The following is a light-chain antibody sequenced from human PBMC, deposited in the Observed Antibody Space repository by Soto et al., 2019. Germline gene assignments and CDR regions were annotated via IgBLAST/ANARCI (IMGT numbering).Light chain of an antibody. CDR2: DAS. Sequence: DIQKTQSPSTLSASVGDRVTITCRASQNIGNWLAWYQQKPGKTPDLLIYDASSLESGVPLRFSGSGSGTEFTLTISSLQTADSATYYCQQYNDEPWTFGQGTKVEIK. J-gene: IGKJ1*01. CDR3: QQYNDEPWT. CDR1: QNIGNW. V-gene: IGKV1-5*01.